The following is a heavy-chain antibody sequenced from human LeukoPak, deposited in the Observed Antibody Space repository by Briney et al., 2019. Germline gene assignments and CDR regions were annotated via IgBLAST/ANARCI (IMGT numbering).Heavy chain of an antibody. J-gene: IGHJ4*02. CDR2: IFPSGGEI. Sequence: GGSLRLSCEASGFTFSTFAMIWVRQPPGKGLEWVSSIFPSGGEIHYADSVRGRFTISRDNSKSTLCLQMNSLRAEDTAIYYCATYRQVLLPFESWGQGTLVTVSS. D-gene: IGHD2-8*02. V-gene: IGHV3-23*01. CDR3: ATYRQVLLPFES. CDR1: GFTFSTFA.